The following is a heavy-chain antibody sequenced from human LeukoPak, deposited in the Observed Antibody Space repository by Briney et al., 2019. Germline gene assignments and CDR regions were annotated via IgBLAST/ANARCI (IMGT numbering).Heavy chain of an antibody. D-gene: IGHD6-13*01. CDR2: ISYSGGTT. J-gene: IGHJ4*02. CDR3: AKTAAAAGPTRHFDF. Sequence: GGSLRLSCAASGFTFSSYSMHWVRQAPGKGLEWVSVISYSGGTTYYADSVKRRFTFPRDNPRNTLYLQMNNLRVEDTAIYYCAKTAAAAGPTRHFDFWGQGSLVTVSS. V-gene: IGHV3-23*01. CDR1: GFTFSSYS.